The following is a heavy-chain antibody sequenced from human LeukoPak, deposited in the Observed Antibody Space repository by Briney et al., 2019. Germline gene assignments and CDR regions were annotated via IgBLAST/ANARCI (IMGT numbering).Heavy chain of an antibody. J-gene: IGHJ4*02. D-gene: IGHD6-13*01. CDR3: AIKAMYTSSWYYFDY. CDR2: ISASGGST. Sequence: GGSLRLSCAASGFTFSSYAMSWVRQAPGKGLEWVSAISASGGSTYYADSVKGRFTISRDNSKNTLYLQMNSLRAEDTAVYYCAIKAMYTSSWYYFDYWGQGTLVTVSS. CDR1: GFTFSSYA. V-gene: IGHV3-23*01.